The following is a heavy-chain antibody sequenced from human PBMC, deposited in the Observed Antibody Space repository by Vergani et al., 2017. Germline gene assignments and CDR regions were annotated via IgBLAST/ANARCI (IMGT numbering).Heavy chain of an antibody. Sequence: QVQLVETGGGVVQPGGSLRLYCATSGFSFNTYGAHWVRQAPGQGLQWMGWISPKTGDTDYLQRFQDRVTMTRDASTKTVYLKMTRLTSDDTAIYYCAHSWNFGRRDWFDSWGPGTLVTVSS. J-gene: IGHJ5*01. CDR1: GFSFNTYG. CDR3: AHSWNFGRRDWFDS. CDR2: ISPKTGDT. V-gene: IGHV3-30*02. D-gene: IGHD1-26*01.